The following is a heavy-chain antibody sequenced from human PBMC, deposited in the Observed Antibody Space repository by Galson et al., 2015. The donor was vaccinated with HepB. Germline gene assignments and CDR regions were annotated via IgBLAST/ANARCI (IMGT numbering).Heavy chain of an antibody. D-gene: IGHD1-1*01. CDR1: GFTFSRYA. Sequence: SLRLSCAASGFTFSRYAMHWVRQAPGEGLEWVAVIWYDGSNKYFADSVKDRFTISRDNSKNTLSLQVNSLRPEDTAVYYCARDLKWNFDYWGQGTQVTVSS. V-gene: IGHV3-33*01. CDR2: IWYDGSNK. J-gene: IGHJ4*02. CDR3: ARDLKWNFDY.